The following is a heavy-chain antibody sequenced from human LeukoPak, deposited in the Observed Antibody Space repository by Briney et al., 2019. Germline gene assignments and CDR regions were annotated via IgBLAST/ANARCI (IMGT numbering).Heavy chain of an antibody. Sequence: GGSLRLSCAASGFNFSSYAMHWVRPAPGKGLEWVAVISYDGSNKYYADSVKGPFTISRDNSKNTLYLQMNSLRAEDTAVYYCARDSPLYTVTPRCDYWGQGTLVTVSS. CDR3: ARDSPLYTVTPRCDY. D-gene: IGHD4-17*01. V-gene: IGHV3-30*04. J-gene: IGHJ4*02. CDR1: GFNFSSYA. CDR2: ISYDGSNK.